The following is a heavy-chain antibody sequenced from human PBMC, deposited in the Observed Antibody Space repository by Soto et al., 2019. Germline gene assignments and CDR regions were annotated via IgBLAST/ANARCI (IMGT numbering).Heavy chain of an antibody. Sequence: SVKVSCKASGFTFTSSAVQWVRQARGQRLEWIGWIVVGSGNTNYAQKFQERVTITRDMSTSTAYMELSSLRSEDTAVYYCAARPAAGIGDDAFDIWGQGTMVTVSS. CDR1: GFTFTSSA. D-gene: IGHD6-13*01. J-gene: IGHJ3*02. CDR2: IVVGSGNT. V-gene: IGHV1-58*01. CDR3: AARPAAGIGDDAFDI.